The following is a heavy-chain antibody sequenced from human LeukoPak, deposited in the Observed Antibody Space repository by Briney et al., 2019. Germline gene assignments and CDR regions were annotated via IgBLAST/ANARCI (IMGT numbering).Heavy chain of an antibody. J-gene: IGHJ4*02. CDR1: GGFISGGGYY. CDR2: IYYSGST. CDR3: ARGYESSGYFDY. Sequence: SETLSLTCTVSGGFISGGGYYWSWIRQHPGKGLEWIGYIYYSGSTYYNPSLKSRVTMSVDTSKNQFSLNLSSVTAADTAVYYCARGYESSGYFDYWGQGTLVTVSS. D-gene: IGHD3-22*01. V-gene: IGHV4-31*03.